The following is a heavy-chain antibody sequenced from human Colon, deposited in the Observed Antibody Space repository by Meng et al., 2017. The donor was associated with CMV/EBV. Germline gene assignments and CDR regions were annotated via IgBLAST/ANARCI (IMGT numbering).Heavy chain of an antibody. D-gene: IGHD6-19*01. CDR3: ATGKAVAGKSYYYYGMGV. CDR2: INQGGGEK. Sequence: GESLKISCAASGFIFSDYWMTWVRQAPGKGLEWVANINQGGGEKYYVDSVKGRFTISRDNAKNSVYLQMNNLRAEDTAVYYCATGKAVAGKSYYYYGMGVWGQGTTVPVSS. V-gene: IGHV3-7*01. J-gene: IGHJ6*02. CDR1: GFIFSDYW.